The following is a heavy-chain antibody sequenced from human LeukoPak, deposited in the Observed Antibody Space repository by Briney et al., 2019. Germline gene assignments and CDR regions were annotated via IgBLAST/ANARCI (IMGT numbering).Heavy chain of an antibody. Sequence: SETLSLTCAVYGGSFSGYYWSWIRQPPGKGLEWIGEINHSGSTNYNPSLKSRVTMSVDTSKNQFSLKLSSVTAADTAVYYCARVARYCSGGSCYLSAFDIWGQGTMVTVSS. J-gene: IGHJ3*02. CDR3: ARVARYCSGGSCYLSAFDI. D-gene: IGHD2-15*01. CDR2: INHSGST. V-gene: IGHV4-34*01. CDR1: GGSFSGYY.